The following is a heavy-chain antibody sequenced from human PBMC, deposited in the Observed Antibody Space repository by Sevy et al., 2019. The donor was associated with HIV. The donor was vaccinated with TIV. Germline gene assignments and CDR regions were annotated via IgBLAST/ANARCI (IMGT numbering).Heavy chain of an antibody. CDR1: GLIVSSNF. J-gene: IGHJ4*02. V-gene: IGHV3-53*01. D-gene: IGHD3-3*01. CDR2: LYLGGST. Sequence: GGSLRLSCVASGLIVSSNFMSWVRQAPGKGLEWVSVLYLGGSTYYADSVKGRFTISRDDSKNTLYLQMNSLRAEDTAVYFCARGKHISDYYGSFDYWGQGTLVTVSS. CDR3: ARGKHISDYYGSFDY.